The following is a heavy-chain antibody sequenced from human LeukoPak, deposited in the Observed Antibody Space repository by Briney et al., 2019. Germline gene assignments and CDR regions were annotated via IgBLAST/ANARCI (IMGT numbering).Heavy chain of an antibody. V-gene: IGHV4-34*01. J-gene: IGHJ4*02. D-gene: IGHD3-10*01. CDR2: VNHSGRT. CDR3: AIRFGGFEAGGTPFDS. Sequence: SETLSLTCAVYGGSFSDYWWTWIRQSPGKGLEWIGEVNHSGRTNYNPSLKSRVSISVDRSKKQFSLKLTSVTAADTALYYCAIRFGGFEAGGTPFDSWGQGTLVTVSS. CDR1: GGSFSDYW.